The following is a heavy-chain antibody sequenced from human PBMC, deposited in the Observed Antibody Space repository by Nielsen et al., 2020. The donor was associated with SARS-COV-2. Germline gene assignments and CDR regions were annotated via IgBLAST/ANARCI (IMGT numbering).Heavy chain of an antibody. CDR3: TLSPPDSGWALDY. CDR2: IWRGGNYK. Sequence: GESLKISCAASGFTFSTHAMHWVRQAPGKGLEWVAMIWRGGNYKFYPDSVRGRFTISRDDSKNLVSLQMESLRVEDTALVCCTLSPPDSGWALDYWGQGIPVTVSS. CDR1: GFTFSTHA. D-gene: IGHD6-19*01. J-gene: IGHJ4*02. V-gene: IGHV3-33*04.